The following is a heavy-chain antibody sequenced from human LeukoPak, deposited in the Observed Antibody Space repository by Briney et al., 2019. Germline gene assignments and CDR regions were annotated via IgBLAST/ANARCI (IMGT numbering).Heavy chain of an antibody. CDR3: AKYPLRSLTMVRGVTVWFDP. D-gene: IGHD3-10*01. V-gene: IGHV3-30*02. Sequence: GGSLRLSCAASGFTFSSYGMHWVRQAPGKGLEWVAFIRYDGSNKYYADSVKGRFTISRDNSKNTLYLQMNSLRAEDTAVYYCAKYPLRSLTMVRGVTVWFDPWGQGTLVTVSS. CDR1: GFTFSSYG. J-gene: IGHJ5*02. CDR2: IRYDGSNK.